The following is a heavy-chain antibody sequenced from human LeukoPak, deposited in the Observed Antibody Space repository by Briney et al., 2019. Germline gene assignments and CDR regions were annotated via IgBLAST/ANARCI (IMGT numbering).Heavy chain of an antibody. Sequence: TLSLTCTVSGGSISSGGYYWSWIRQPPGKGLEWIGYIYHSGTTYYNPSLKSRVTILVDRSKNQFSLKLSSVTAADTAVYYCARGVPIVRGVISGWFDPWGQGTLVTVSS. V-gene: IGHV4-30-2*01. J-gene: IGHJ5*02. CDR1: GGSISSGGYY. CDR2: IYHSGTT. D-gene: IGHD3-10*01. CDR3: ARGVPIVRGVISGWFDP.